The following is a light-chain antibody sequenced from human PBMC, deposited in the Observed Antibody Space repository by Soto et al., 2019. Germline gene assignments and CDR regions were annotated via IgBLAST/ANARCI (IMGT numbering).Light chain of an antibody. V-gene: IGLV2-8*01. CDR3: SSYAGSNNFDV. CDR2: EVT. Sequence: QSALTQPPSASGSPGQSVTISCTGSSSDVGRYNYVSWYQQHPGKAPKLMIYEVTKRPSGVPDRFSGSKSGNTASLTVSGLQAEDEADYYCSSYAGSNNFDVFGTGTQLTVL. CDR1: SSDVGRYNY. J-gene: IGLJ1*01.